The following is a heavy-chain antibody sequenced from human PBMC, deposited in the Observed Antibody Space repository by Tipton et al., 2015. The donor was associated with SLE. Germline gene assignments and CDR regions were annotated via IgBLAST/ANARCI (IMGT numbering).Heavy chain of an antibody. V-gene: IGHV4-59*11. Sequence: LRLSCTVSGGSISSHYWSWIRQPPGKGLEWIGYIYYSGGTNYNPSLKSRVTISVDTSKNQFSLKLSSVTAADTAVYYCARADTNYYDSRWSWAFDIWGQGTMVTVSS. D-gene: IGHD3-22*01. CDR1: GGSISSHY. CDR2: IYYSGGT. J-gene: IGHJ3*02. CDR3: ARADTNYYDSRWSWAFDI.